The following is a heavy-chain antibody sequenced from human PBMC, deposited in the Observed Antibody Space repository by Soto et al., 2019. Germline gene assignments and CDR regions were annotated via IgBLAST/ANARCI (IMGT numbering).Heavy chain of an antibody. Sequence: LRLSCAASGFTFNNYAMSWVRQAPGKGLEWVSSISGSGGDTYYADSVKGRFTFSRDNSKNTLYLQMNSLRAEDTAVYYCAKFGMATTKRSPPYYIDYWGQGALVTVSS. CDR3: AKFGMATTKRSPPYYIDY. CDR1: GFTFNNYA. V-gene: IGHV3-23*01. CDR2: ISGSGGDT. D-gene: IGHD1-1*01. J-gene: IGHJ4*02.